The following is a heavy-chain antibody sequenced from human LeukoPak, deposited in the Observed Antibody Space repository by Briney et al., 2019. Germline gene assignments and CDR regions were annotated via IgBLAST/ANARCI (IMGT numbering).Heavy chain of an antibody. V-gene: IGHV5-51*01. Sequence: GESLKISCKGSGYSFTSYWIGWVRQMPGKGLEWMGIIYPGDSDTKNSPSTQRQVTTSADKSITTAYLQWSSLKASDTAMYYCARSGARGDAYYDFWSLWGQGTTVTVSS. CDR2: IYPGDSDT. J-gene: IGHJ6*02. CDR3: ARSGARGDAYYDFWSL. CDR1: GYSFTSYW. D-gene: IGHD3-3*01.